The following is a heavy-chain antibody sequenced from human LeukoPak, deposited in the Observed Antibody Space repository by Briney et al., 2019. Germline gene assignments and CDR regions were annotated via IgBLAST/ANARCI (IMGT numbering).Heavy chain of an antibody. Sequence: GGSLRLSCAASGFTFSSYAMSWVRQAPGKGLEWVAVISYDGNNKYYADSVKGRFTISRDNSKNTLYLQMNGLRAEDTAVYYCARGTTQLVLNWGQGTLVTVSS. CDR1: GFTFSSYA. J-gene: IGHJ4*02. V-gene: IGHV3-30-3*01. CDR3: ARGTTQLVLN. CDR2: ISYDGNNK. D-gene: IGHD6-6*01.